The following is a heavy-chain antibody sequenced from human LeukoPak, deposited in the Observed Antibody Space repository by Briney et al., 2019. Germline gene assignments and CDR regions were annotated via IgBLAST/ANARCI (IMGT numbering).Heavy chain of an antibody. Sequence: PSETLSLTCTVSGASISSTTYYWGWIRQPPRKGLEWIASIYYSGSTYYNPSLKSRVTISVDTSKNQFSLKLSSVTAADTAVYYCAREAAANDAFDIWGQGTMVTVSS. CDR2: IYYSGST. J-gene: IGHJ3*02. D-gene: IGHD6-13*01. V-gene: IGHV4-39*07. CDR3: AREAAANDAFDI. CDR1: GASISSTTYY.